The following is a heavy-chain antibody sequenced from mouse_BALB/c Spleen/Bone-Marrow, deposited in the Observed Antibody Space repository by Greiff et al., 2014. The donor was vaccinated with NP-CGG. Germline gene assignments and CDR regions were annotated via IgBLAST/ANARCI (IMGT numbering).Heavy chain of an antibody. V-gene: IGHV1-18*01. Sequence: VQLKHSGPELVKPGASMKISCKASGYSFTGYTMNWVKQSHGKNLEWIGLINPYNGVINYNQKFKGKATFTVDKSSSTAYMELLSLTSEDSAVYYCARFYYGSNYAMDYWGQGTSVTVSS. CDR3: ARFYYGSNYAMDY. D-gene: IGHD1-1*01. CDR2: INPYNGVI. J-gene: IGHJ4*01. CDR1: GYSFTGYT.